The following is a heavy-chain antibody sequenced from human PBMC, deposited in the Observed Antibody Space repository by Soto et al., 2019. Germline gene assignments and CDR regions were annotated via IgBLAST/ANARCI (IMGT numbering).Heavy chain of an antibody. D-gene: IGHD3-22*01. Sequence: EVQLLESGGGLVQPGGSLRLSCAASGFTFSSYAMSWVRQAPGKGLEWVSAISGSGGSTYYADSVKGRFTISRDNSKNTLYLQMNSLRAEDTAVYYCAKEPYYYDSSGYYPVDYWGQGTLVTVSS. CDR2: ISGSGGST. CDR3: AKEPYYYDSSGYYPVDY. CDR1: GFTFSSYA. J-gene: IGHJ4*02. V-gene: IGHV3-23*01.